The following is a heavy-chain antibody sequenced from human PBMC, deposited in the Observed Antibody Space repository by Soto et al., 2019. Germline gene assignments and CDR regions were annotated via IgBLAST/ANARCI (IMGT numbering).Heavy chain of an antibody. J-gene: IGHJ4*02. CDR3: ARNTYYDDSSVYFDY. CDR1: GFTFSRYW. Sequence: PASGFTFSRYWMSWVRQAPGKGLEGEPNIKQDGSEKYYVDSVKGRFTISRDNAKNSLYLQMRSRRAEDTVIYCCARNTYYDDSSVYFDYGGQGPLATV. CDR2: IKQDGSEK. V-gene: IGHV3-7*02. D-gene: IGHD3-22*01.